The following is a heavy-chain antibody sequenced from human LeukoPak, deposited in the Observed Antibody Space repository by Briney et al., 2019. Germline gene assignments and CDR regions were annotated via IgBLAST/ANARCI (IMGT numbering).Heavy chain of an antibody. D-gene: IGHD3-22*01. J-gene: IGHJ4*02. CDR2: ISAYNGNT. CDR3: ARASYYYDSSGYYYAFYYFDY. V-gene: IGHV1-18*01. CDR1: GYTFTSYG. Sequence: ASVKVSCKASGYTFTSYGISWARQAPGQGLEWMGWISAYNGNTNYAQKLQGRVTMTTDTSTSTAYMELRSLRSDDTAVYYCARASYYYDSSGYYYAFYYFDYWGQGTLVTVSS.